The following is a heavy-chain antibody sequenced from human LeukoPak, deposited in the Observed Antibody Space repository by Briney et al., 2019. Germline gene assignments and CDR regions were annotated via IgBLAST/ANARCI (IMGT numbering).Heavy chain of an antibody. CDR1: GFTFSSYA. D-gene: IGHD2-15*01. J-gene: IGHJ4*02. Sequence: GGSLRLSCTASGFTFSSYAMSWVRQAPGKGLEWVSAISGSGGSTYYADSVKGRFTISRDNSKNTLYLQMNSLRAEDTAVYYCAKFMGRYCSGGSCYFDYWGQGTLVTVSS. V-gene: IGHV3-23*01. CDR2: ISGSGGST. CDR3: AKFMGRYCSGGSCYFDY.